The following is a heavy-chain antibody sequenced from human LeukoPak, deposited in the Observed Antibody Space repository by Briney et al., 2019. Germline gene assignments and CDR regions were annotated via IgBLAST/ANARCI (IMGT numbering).Heavy chain of an antibody. J-gene: IGHJ6*02. CDR1: GYTFTGYY. CDR2: INPNSGGT. Sequence: ASVKVSCKASGYTFTGYYMHWVRQAPGHGLEWMGRINPNSGGTNYAQKFQGRVTMTRDTSISTAYMELSRLRSDDTAVYYCARETRSSWYYYYYGMDVWGQGTTVTVSS. CDR3: ARETRSSWYYYYYGMDV. D-gene: IGHD6-13*01. V-gene: IGHV1-2*06.